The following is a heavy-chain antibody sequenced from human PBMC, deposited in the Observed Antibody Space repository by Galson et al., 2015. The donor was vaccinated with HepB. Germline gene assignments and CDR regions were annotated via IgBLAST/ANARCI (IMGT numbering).Heavy chain of an antibody. D-gene: IGHD5-24*01. CDR1: GFTFSSYG. V-gene: IGHV3-73*01. J-gene: IGHJ4*02. CDR3: TRADGYNSRVVDY. CDR2: IRSKANSYAT. Sequence: SLRLSCAASGFTFSSYGMHWVRQASGKGLEWVGRIRSKANSYATAYAASVKGRFTISRDDSKNTAYLQMNSLKTEDTAVYYCTRADGYNSRVVDYWGQGTLVTVSS.